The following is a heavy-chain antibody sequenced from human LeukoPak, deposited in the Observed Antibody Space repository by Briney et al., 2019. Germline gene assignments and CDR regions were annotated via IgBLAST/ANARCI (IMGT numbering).Heavy chain of an antibody. CDR3: ARVWSGASFDY. D-gene: IGHD3-3*01. CDR2: MDPNSGNP. CDR1: GYTFTSYD. V-gene: IGHV1-8*01. J-gene: IGHJ4*02. Sequence: ASVKVSCKASGYTFTSYDINWVRQATRQGLEWMGWMDPNSGNPGYAQKFQGRVTMTRNTSIRTVYMELSGLRSEDTAVYYCARVWSGASFDYWGQGTLVTVSS.